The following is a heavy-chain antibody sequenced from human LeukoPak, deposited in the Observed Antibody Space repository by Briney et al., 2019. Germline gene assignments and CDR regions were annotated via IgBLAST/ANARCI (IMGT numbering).Heavy chain of an antibody. CDR2: IKEDGSEK. D-gene: IGHD2-21*01. J-gene: IGHJ6*03. CDR1: EFTFSKYW. CDR3: ATLLPMDV. V-gene: IGHV3-7*01. Sequence: PGGSLRLSCAASEFTFSKYWMSWVRQAPGKGLQWLAHIKEDGSEKYYVDSVKGRFIISRDNAKKSLYLEMNSLRGEDTAVYYCATLLPMDVWGTGTTVTVSS.